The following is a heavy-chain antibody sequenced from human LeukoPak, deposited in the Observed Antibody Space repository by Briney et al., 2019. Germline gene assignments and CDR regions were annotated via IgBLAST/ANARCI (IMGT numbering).Heavy chain of an antibody. Sequence: GASVTVSFKASGYTFTRYDINWVRQAAGQGGEGMGWRNPNRGNTGYAQKFQGRGTITSNTSISTAYMELGSLRSEDTAVYYCARGKPIAVAGTRWFDPWGQGTLVTVPS. CDR3: ARGKPIAVAGTRWFDP. CDR1: GYTFTRYD. J-gene: IGHJ5*02. D-gene: IGHD6-19*01. V-gene: IGHV1-8*01. CDR2: RNPNRGNT.